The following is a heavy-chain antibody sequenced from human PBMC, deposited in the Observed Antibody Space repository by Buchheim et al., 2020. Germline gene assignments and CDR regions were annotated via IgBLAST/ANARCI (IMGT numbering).Heavy chain of an antibody. CDR3: AARQCTDCVCQFDY. D-gene: IGHD2-8*01. CDR2: ISAGGTNV. V-gene: IGHV3-21*01. J-gene: IGHJ5*01. CDR1: GSTFSSYS. Sequence: EVQLVESGGGLVEPGGSLRLSCTASGSTFSSYSLNWVRQAPGKGLEWVSSISAGGTNVYYADSMKGRFIISRDNGKNSLFLQMNSLKVDDTAVYYCAARQCTDCVCQFDYW.